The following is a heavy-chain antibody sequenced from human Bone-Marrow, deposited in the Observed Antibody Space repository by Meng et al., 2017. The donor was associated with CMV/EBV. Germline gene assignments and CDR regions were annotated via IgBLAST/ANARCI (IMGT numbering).Heavy chain of an antibody. Sequence: KVSCKGSGYSFTSYWIGWVRQMPGKGLEWMGIIYPGDSDTRYSPSFQGQVIISADKSISTAYLQWSSLKASDPALYYCARSHPYYYDSSGLYEFDYWGQGTLVTVSS. D-gene: IGHD3-22*01. CDR1: GYSFTSYW. CDR3: ARSHPYYYDSSGLYEFDY. V-gene: IGHV5-51*01. J-gene: IGHJ4*02. CDR2: IYPGDSDT.